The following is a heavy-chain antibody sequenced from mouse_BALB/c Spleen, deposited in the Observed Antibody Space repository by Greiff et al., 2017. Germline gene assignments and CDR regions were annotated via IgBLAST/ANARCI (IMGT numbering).Heavy chain of an antibody. V-gene: IGHV1-87*01. Sequence: QVQLKESGAELARPGASVKLSCKASGYTFTSYWMQWVKQRPGQGLEWIGAIYPGDGDTRYTQKFKGQATLTADKSSSTAYMQLSSLASEDSAVYYCARGDGNQAWFAYWGQGTLVTVSA. CDR3: ARGDGNQAWFAY. D-gene: IGHD2-1*01. J-gene: IGHJ3*01. CDR2: IYPGDGDT. CDR1: GYTFTSYW.